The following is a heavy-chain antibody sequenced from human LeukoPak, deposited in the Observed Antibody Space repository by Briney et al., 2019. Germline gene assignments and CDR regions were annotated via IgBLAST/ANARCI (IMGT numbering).Heavy chain of an antibody. J-gene: IGHJ4*02. D-gene: IGHD4-11*01. CDR2: IWSDATKQ. CDR1: GFTFSHLG. CDR3: AKDAQIGLDYSNSLEY. Sequence: PGTSLTLSCETSGFTFSHLGMHGVRQAAPKRVEGVAVIWSDATKQYYADSIKGRFPISRDNFKGTVSLEVNSLTAEDTAVYYCAKDAQIGLDYSNSLEYWGQGYLVIVSS. V-gene: IGHV3-33*06.